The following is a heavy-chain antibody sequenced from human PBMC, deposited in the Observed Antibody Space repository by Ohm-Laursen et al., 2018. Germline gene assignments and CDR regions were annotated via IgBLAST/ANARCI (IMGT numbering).Heavy chain of an antibody. CDR2: IYYSGST. CDR3: AGGLRIAVAGTGAFDL. J-gene: IGHJ2*01. CDR1: GGSISSYY. Sequence: SETLSLTCTVSGGSISSYYWSWIRQPPGKGLEWIGYIYYSGSTNYNPSLKSRVTISVDTSKNQFSLKLSSVTAADTAVYYCAGGLRIAVAGTGAFDLWGRGTLVTVSS. D-gene: IGHD6-19*01. V-gene: IGHV4-59*01.